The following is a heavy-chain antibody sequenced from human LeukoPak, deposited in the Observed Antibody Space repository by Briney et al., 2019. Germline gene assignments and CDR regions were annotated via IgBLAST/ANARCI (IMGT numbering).Heavy chain of an antibody. V-gene: IGHV3-21*01. J-gene: IGHJ4*02. CDR3: ARADWGTAMIDY. Sequence: GGSLRLSCAASGFTFSSYGMNWVRQAPGKGLEWVSSISSSSSYIYYADSVKGRFTISRDNAKNSLYLQMNSLRAEDTAVYYCARADWGTAMIDYWGQGTLVTVSS. CDR1: GFTFSSYG. CDR2: ISSSSSYI. D-gene: IGHD5-18*01.